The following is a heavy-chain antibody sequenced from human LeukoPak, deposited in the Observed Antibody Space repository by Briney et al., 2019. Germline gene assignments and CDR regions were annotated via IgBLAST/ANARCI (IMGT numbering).Heavy chain of an antibody. D-gene: IGHD1-26*01. CDR2: IRYDGSNK. J-gene: IGHJ4*02. V-gene: IGHV3-30*02. CDR1: GFTFSSYG. Sequence: PGGSLRLSCAASGFTFSSYGMHWVRQAPGKGLEWVAFIRYDGSNKYYADSVKGRFTISRDNSKNTLYLQMNSLRAEDTAVYYCAKQGPGDYWELLRFREIDYWGQGTLVTVSS. CDR3: AKQGPGDYWELLRFREIDY.